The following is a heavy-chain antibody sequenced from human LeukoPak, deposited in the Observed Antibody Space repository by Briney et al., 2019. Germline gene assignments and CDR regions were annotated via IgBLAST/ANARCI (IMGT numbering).Heavy chain of an antibody. D-gene: IGHD3-3*01. CDR3: ARWSPRASGALDY. V-gene: IGHV3-11*01. J-gene: IGHJ4*02. Sequence: GGSLRLSCAASGLTFSDEYMSWIRQAPGKGLEWVSYISNTGSFISYADSVRGRFTISRDSSNNTLFLQMNSLRAEDTAVYYCARWSPRASGALDYWGQGTPVTVSS. CDR1: GLTFSDEY. CDR2: ISNTGSFI.